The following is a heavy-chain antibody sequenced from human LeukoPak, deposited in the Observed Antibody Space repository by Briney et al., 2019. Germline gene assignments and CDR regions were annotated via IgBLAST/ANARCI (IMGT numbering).Heavy chain of an antibody. CDR1: GGSISSYY. CDR3: ARAAYRGYYFDY. CDR2: IYYSGST. V-gene: IGHV4-59*01. J-gene: IGHJ4*02. D-gene: IGHD4-11*01. Sequence: PSETLSLTCTVSGGSISSYYWSWIRQPPGKGLEWIGYIYYSGSTNYNPSLKSRATISVDTSKNQFSLKLSSVTAADTAVYYCARAAYRGYYFDYWGQGTLVTVSS.